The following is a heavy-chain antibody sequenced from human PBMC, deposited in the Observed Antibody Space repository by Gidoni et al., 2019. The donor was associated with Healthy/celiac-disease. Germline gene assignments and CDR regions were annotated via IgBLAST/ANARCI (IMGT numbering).Heavy chain of an antibody. V-gene: IGHV3-15*01. Sequence: EVQLVESGGGLVKPGGSLRLSCAASGFTFGHACMSWRRQAPGKGLEWVGRIKSKTDGGTTDYAAPVKGRFTISRDDSKNTLYLQMNSLKTEDTAVYYCTTGLRYCSGGSCYRGALDIWGQGTMVTVSS. J-gene: IGHJ3*02. CDR2: IKSKTDGGTT. D-gene: IGHD2-15*01. CDR1: GFTFGHAC. CDR3: TTGLRYCSGGSCYRGALDI.